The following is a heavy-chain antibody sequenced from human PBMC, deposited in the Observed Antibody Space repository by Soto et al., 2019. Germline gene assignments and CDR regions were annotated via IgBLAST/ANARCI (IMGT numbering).Heavy chain of an antibody. D-gene: IGHD6-13*01. CDR1: GYTFTGYY. V-gene: IGHV1-2*04. Sequence: ASVKVSCKASGYTFTGYYMHWVRQAPGQGLEWMGWINPNSGGTNYAQKFQGWVTMTRDTSISTAYMELSRLGSDDTAVYYCARAYSSSWSTSPGYGMDVWGQGTTVTVCS. J-gene: IGHJ6*02. CDR2: INPNSGGT. CDR3: ARAYSSSWSTSPGYGMDV.